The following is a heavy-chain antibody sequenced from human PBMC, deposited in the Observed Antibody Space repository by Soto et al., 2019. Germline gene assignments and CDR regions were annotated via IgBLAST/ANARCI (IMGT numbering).Heavy chain of an antibody. CDR3: AGGEGVYAVTPKNGMDV. J-gene: IGHJ6*02. V-gene: IGHV1-69*01. CDR2: IIPIFGTA. CDR1: GGTFSSYA. Sequence: QVQLVQSGAEVKKPGSSVKVSCKASGGTFSSYAISWVRQAPGQGLEWMGGIIPIFGTANYAQKFQGRVTITAEESTSTAYMELSSLRSEDTAVYYCAGGEGVYAVTPKNGMDVWGQGTTVTVSS. D-gene: IGHD4-17*01.